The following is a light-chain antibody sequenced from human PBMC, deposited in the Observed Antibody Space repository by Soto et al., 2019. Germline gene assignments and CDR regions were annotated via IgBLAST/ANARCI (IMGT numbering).Light chain of an antibody. CDR1: SSNIGAGFD. CDR2: GNS. J-gene: IGLJ1*01. CDR3: QPYDSSPSASYV. Sequence: QSVLTQPPSVSGAPGQRVTISCTGSSSNIGAGFDVHWYQQLPGAAPKLLIYGNSNRPSGVPDRFSGSKSGTSASLAITGLQAEDEAHYYCQPYDSSPSASYVFGTGTKLTVL. V-gene: IGLV1-40*01.